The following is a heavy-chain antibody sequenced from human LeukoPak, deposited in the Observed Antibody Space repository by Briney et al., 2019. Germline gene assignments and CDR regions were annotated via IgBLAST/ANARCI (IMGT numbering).Heavy chain of an antibody. CDR3: ARDYGSGSYYVY. D-gene: IGHD3-10*01. CDR1: GFTFSSYS. J-gene: IGHJ4*02. V-gene: IGHV3-21*01. Sequence: GGSLRLSCAASGFTFSSYSMNWVRQAPGKGLEWVSSISSSSSYIYYADSVKGRFTISRDSAKNSPYLQMNSLRAEDTAVYYCARDYGSGSYYVYWGQGTLVTVSS. CDR2: ISSSSSYI.